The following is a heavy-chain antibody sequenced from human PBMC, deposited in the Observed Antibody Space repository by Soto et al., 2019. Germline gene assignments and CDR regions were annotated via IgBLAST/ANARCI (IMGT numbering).Heavy chain of an antibody. Sequence: QPQLQESGPGLLKPAETLSLTCTVSGASISSSRYYWVWIRQPPGKGLEWIGNIYNNGGTYYNPSLTSRVAISVDPSKNQFSLKLNSVTAADTAVYYCVSSPSGSNTGQSPLDFWGQGTLVTVSS. CDR2: IYNNGGT. D-gene: IGHD3-10*01. CDR3: VSSPSGSNTGQSPLDF. J-gene: IGHJ4*02. V-gene: IGHV4-39*01. CDR1: GASISSSRYY.